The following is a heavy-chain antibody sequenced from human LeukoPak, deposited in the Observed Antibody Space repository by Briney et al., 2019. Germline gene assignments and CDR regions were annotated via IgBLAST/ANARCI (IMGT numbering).Heavy chain of an antibody. CDR3: AREYSSSDDY. V-gene: IGHV1-8*01. CDR1: GYTFTSYD. D-gene: IGHD6-19*01. J-gene: IGHJ4*02. CDR2: MNPNSGNT. Sequence: ASLKVSCKPSGYTFTSYDINWVRQATGQGLEWTGWMNPNSGNTGYTQNFQGSVTMTRNTSINTAYMELSSLRSEDTAVYYCAREYSSSDDYWSLGTLVTVS.